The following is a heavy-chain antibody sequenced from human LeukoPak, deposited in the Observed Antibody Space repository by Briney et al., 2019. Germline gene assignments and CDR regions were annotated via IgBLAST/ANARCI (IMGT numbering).Heavy chain of an antibody. D-gene: IGHD4-17*01. V-gene: IGHV3-74*01. Sequence: PVGSLRLSCAASGFTFSHYWMHLVRQGPGKGLVWVSRINSDGGSTDYADSVKGRFTISTDNAENTLYLQMNSLRAEDTAVYCCARSGDLGYYYMDVWGKGTTVTVSS. CDR1: GFTFSHYW. CDR2: INSDGGST. J-gene: IGHJ6*03. CDR3: ARSGDLGYYYMDV.